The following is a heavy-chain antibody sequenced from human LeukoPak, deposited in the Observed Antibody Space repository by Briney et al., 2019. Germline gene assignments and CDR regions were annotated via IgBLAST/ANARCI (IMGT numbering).Heavy chain of an antibody. V-gene: IGHV4-39*01. CDR2: IYSSGST. Sequence: PSETLSLTCTVSGGSISSRNYYWGWIRQPPGKGLEWIGCIYSSGSTYYNPSLMSRVTISVDTSKSQFSLKLSSVTAADTAVYYCASLGGSGDTFDIWGQGTMVTVSS. D-gene: IGHD3-10*01. J-gene: IGHJ3*02. CDR3: ASLGGSGDTFDI. CDR1: GGSISSRNYY.